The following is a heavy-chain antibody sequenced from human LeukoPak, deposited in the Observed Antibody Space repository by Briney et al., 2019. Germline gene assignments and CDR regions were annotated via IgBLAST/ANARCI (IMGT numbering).Heavy chain of an antibody. CDR3: AREGRVDSAVVLFDY. D-gene: IGHD5-18*01. J-gene: IGHJ4*02. Sequence: SETLSLTCTVSGGSINNYYWSWIRQPPGKGLEWIGYIYYSGSTKYNPSLKSRVTISVDTSKNQFSLKLNSVTAADTAVYYCAREGRVDSAVVLFDYWGQGTLVTVSS. CDR1: GGSINNYY. CDR2: IYYSGST. V-gene: IGHV4-59*01.